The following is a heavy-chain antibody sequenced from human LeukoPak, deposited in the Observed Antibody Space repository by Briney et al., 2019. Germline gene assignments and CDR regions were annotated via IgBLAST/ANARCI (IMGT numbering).Heavy chain of an antibody. CDR3: AREGPFYGDYIEAYFDY. CDR1: GFTFSSYW. J-gene: IGHJ4*02. V-gene: IGHV3-74*01. Sequence: GGSLRLSCAASGFTFSSYWMHWVRQAPGKGLVWVSRINSDGSSTSYADSVKGRFTISRDNAKNTLYLQMSSLRAEDTAVYYCAREGPFYGDYIEAYFDYWGQGTLVTVSS. D-gene: IGHD4-17*01. CDR2: INSDGSST.